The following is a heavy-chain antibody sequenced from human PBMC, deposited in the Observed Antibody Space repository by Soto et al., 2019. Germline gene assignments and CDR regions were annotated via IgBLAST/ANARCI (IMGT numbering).Heavy chain of an antibody. CDR3: ARWGSGWYWRNYYYYYDMDV. Sequence: SETLSLTCTVSGGSISSYYWSWIRQPPGKGLERIGYIYYSGSTNYNPSLKSRVTISVDTSKNQFSLKLSSVTAADTAVYYFARWGSGWYWRNYYYYYDMDVWGQGTTVTVSS. D-gene: IGHD6-19*01. J-gene: IGHJ6*02. CDR2: IYYSGST. V-gene: IGHV4-59*08. CDR1: GGSISSYY.